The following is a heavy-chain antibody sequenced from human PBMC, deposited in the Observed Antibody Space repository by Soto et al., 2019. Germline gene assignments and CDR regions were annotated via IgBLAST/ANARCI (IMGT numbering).Heavy chain of an antibody. V-gene: IGHV3-23*01. CDR3: AKASGRVHYGMHV. D-gene: IGHD3-10*01. CDR2: IRGSGGGT. CDR1: GFPFSMFA. J-gene: IGHJ6*02. Sequence: SGGSLRLSCAASGFPFSMFAMNWVRQAPGKGLEWVSGIRGSGGGTYYADSVKGRFTISGDDSRNMLYLEMNTLRGEDTAVYYCAKASGRVHYGMHVWGQGTTVTVSS.